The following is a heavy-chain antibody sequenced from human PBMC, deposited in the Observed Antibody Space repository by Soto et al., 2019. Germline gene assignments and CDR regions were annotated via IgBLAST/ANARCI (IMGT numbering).Heavy chain of an antibody. Sequence: SXKVSCKASGYTXNSYAMDLVRQAPGQRLEWMGWINAGNCNTKYSQKFQGRVTITRDASAITAYMELSRMRSEYTAVYYCARVSSGSNLDYWGQGTLGTVSS. CDR2: INAGNCNT. CDR3: ARVSSGSNLDY. CDR1: GYTXNSYA. D-gene: IGHD1-26*01. V-gene: IGHV1-3*01. J-gene: IGHJ4*02.